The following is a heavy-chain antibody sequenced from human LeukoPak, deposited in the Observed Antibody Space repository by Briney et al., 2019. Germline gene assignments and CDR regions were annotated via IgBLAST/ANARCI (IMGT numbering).Heavy chain of an antibody. CDR3: TRGNDTTGYFTY. CDR2: INTNTGSP. Sequence: GASVKVSCKASGYTFTNYTVNWVRQAPGQGLEYMGWINTNTGSPTYAQDFAGRFVFSLDTSVTTTYLQINSLKAADSAVYYCTRGNDTTGYFTYWGQGTLVTVSS. CDR1: GYTFTNYT. D-gene: IGHD3-9*01. J-gene: IGHJ4*02. V-gene: IGHV7-4-1*02.